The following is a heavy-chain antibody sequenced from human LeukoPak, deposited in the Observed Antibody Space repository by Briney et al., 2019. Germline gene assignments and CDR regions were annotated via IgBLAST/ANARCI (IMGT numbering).Heavy chain of an antibody. V-gene: IGHV4-38-2*01. CDR2: FYLSGST. Sequence: PSETLSLTCVVSTDPITNGYSWGWVRQPPGEGLEWIGCFYLSGSTHYNPSLRSRVTISVDKSKNQFSLNVRSVTAADTAVYFCAKSDYGHYSGFEVWGQGIMVTVSS. CDR3: AKSDYGHYSGFEV. CDR1: TDPITNGYS. D-gene: IGHD4-17*01. J-gene: IGHJ3*01.